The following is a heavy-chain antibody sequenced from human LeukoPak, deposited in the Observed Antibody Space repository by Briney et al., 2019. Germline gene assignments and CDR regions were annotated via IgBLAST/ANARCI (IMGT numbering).Heavy chain of an antibody. Sequence: GGSLRLSCAASGFTFSSYAMSWVRQAPGKGLEWVSAISGSGGSTYYADSVKGRFTISRDNSKNTLYLQMNSLRAEDTAVYYCGRFSDPSRSANWFDPWGQGTLVTVSS. D-gene: IGHD3-3*01. J-gene: IGHJ5*02. CDR2: ISGSGGST. V-gene: IGHV3-23*01. CDR1: GFTFSSYA. CDR3: GRFSDPSRSANWFDP.